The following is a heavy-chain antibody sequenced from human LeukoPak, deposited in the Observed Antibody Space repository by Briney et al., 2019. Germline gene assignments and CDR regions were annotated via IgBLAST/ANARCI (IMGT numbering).Heavy chain of an antibody. D-gene: IGHD3-16*02. CDR1: GGSISSSSYY. J-gene: IGHJ4*02. CDR3: ASGDYVWGSYRSY. CDR2: INHSGST. Sequence: PSETLSLTCTVSGGSISSSSYYWGWIRQPPGKGLEWIGEINHSGSTNYNPSLKSRVTISVDTSKNQFSLKLSSVTAADTAVYYCASGDYVWGSYRSYWGQGTLVTVSS. V-gene: IGHV4-39*07.